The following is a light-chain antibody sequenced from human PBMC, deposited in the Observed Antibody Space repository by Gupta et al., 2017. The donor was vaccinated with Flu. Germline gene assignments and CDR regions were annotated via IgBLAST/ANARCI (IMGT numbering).Light chain of an antibody. J-gene: IGLJ1*01. CDR1: SSGKVGGYDY. CDR2: DDI. CDR3: QSYESSSTFL. V-gene: IGLV2-14*03. Sequence: NTSTSTSSGKVGGYDYVSWYHPPPAQAHILLVYDDINRPSGVSERFSGSKAGNTASLTISGLEAGDEDDYYCQSYESSSTFLFGGGTKVTVL.